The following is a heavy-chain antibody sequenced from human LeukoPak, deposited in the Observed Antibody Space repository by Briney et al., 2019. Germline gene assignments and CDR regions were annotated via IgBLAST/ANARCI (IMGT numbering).Heavy chain of an antibody. CDR2: IYTSGST. CDR1: GGSNSSGSYY. J-gene: IGHJ4*02. CDR3: AREAAGTRENY. D-gene: IGHD3-10*01. Sequence: SETLSLTCTVSGGSNSSGSYYWSCIRQPAGKGLEWIGRIYTSGSTNYNPSLKSRVTISVNTSKNQFSLRLSSVTAADTAVYYCAREAAGTRENYWAQGTLVTVSS. V-gene: IGHV4-61*02.